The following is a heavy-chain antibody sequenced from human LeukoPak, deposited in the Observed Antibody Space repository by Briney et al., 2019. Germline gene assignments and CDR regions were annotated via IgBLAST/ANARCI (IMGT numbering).Heavy chain of an antibody. D-gene: IGHD3-3*01. CDR2: MNPNSGNT. Sequence: ASXKVSCKASGYTFSSYGISWVRQAPGQGLEWMGWMNPNSGNTGYAQKFQGRVTITRNTSISTAYMELSSLRSEDTAVYYCARGITIFGVVTHNWFDPWGQGTLVTVSS. J-gene: IGHJ5*02. CDR3: ARGITIFGVVTHNWFDP. V-gene: IGHV1-8*03. CDR1: GYTFSSYG.